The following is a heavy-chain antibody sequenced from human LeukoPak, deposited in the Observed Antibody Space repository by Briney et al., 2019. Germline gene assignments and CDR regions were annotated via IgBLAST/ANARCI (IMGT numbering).Heavy chain of an antibody. V-gene: IGHV4-4*07. J-gene: IGHJ6*03. CDR2: IYTSGST. Sequence: PSETLSLTCTVSGGSISSYYWSWIRQPAGKGLEWIGRIYTSGSTNYNPSLKSRVTMSVDTSKNQFSLRLSSVTAADTAVFYCARLAGGGFYYYYMDVWGKGTTVTISS. CDR3: ARLAGGGFYYYYMDV. CDR1: GGSISSYY. D-gene: IGHD2-8*02.